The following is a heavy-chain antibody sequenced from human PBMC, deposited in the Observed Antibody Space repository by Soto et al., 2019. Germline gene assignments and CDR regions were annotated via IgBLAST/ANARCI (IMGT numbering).Heavy chain of an antibody. D-gene: IGHD6-19*01. V-gene: IGHV1-69*13. CDR3: ARGEEQWLVHTWFDP. J-gene: IGHJ5*02. CDR2: IIPIFGTA. CDR1: GGTFSSYA. Sequence: GASVKVACKASGGTFSSYAISWVRQAPGQGLEWMGGIIPIFGTANYAQKFQGRVAITADESTSTAYMELSSLRSEDTAVYYCARGEEQWLVHTWFDPWGQGTLVPVSP.